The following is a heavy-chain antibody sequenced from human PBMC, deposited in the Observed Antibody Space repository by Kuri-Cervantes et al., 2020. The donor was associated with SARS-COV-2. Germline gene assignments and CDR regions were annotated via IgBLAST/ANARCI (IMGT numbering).Heavy chain of an antibody. CDR1: GFTFSSYD. J-gene: IGHJ2*01. V-gene: IGHV3-13*04. CDR3: ARDGQYYYDSSGYYSDWSFDL. CDR2: IGTAGDT. D-gene: IGHD3-22*01. Sequence: GESLKISCAASGFTFSSYDMHWVRQATGKGLEWVSAIGTAGDTYYPGSVKGRFTISRENAKNSLYLQMNSLRAGDTAVYYCARDGQYYYDSSGYYSDWSFDLWGHGTLVT.